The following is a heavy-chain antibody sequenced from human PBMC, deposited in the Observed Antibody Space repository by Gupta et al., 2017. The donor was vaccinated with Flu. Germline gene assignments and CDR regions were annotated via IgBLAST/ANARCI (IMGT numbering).Heavy chain of an antibody. CDR1: GGTFSTYT. J-gene: IGHJ6*03. D-gene: IGHD5-18*01. CDR3: AIDGFSYGYNTFYYLDV. V-gene: IGHV1-69*06. Sequence: QVQLVQSGAEVKKPGSSVKVSCKASGGTFSTYTINWVRPAPGQGLEWVGGIIPMFGTVNYAQRFQGRVTISADKSTNTAYMELRSLRSEDTAVYYCAIDGFSYGYNTFYYLDVWGTGSTVTVS. CDR2: IIPMFGTV.